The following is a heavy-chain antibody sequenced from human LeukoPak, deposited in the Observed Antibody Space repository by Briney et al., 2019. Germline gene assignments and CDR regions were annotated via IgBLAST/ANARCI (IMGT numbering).Heavy chain of an antibody. V-gene: IGHV3-49*04. D-gene: IGHD6-13*01. CDR2: IRSKAYGGTT. CDR3: TRDLRIAAAGLNDAFDI. CDR1: GFTFGDYA. Sequence: GGSLRLSCTASGFTFGDYAMSWVRQAPGKGLEWVGFIRSKAYGGTTEYAASVKGRFTISRDDSKSIAYLQMNSLKTEDTAVYYCTRDLRIAAAGLNDAFDIWGQGTMVTVSS. J-gene: IGHJ3*02.